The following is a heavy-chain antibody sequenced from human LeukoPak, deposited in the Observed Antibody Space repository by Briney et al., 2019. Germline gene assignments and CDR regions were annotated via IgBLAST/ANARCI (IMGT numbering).Heavy chain of an antibody. CDR3: ARDRANIVVVTANDY. V-gene: IGHV1-18*01. CDR2: ISAYNGNT. J-gene: IGHJ4*02. CDR1: GYTFTSYG. D-gene: IGHD2-21*02. Sequence: GASVKVSCKASGYTFTSYGISWVRQAPGHGLEWMGWISAYNGNTNYAQKLQGRVTMTTDTSTSTAYMELRSLRSDDTAVYYCARDRANIVVVTANDYWGQGTLVTVSS.